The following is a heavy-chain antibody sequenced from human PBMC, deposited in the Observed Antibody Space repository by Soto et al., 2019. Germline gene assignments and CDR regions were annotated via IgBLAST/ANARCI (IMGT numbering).Heavy chain of an antibody. Sequence: ASVKVSCKASGYTFSTHAMHWVRQAPGQSLEWMGWINGGTGQTKHSHKFQDRVTITRDTSASTAYMELSSLRSEDTAVYYCARGKGMEENYYYYGRAIWGQGTTVPV. CDR3: ARGKGMEENYYYYGRAI. J-gene: IGHJ6*02. D-gene: IGHD1-1*01. V-gene: IGHV1-3*01. CDR2: INGGTGQT. CDR1: GYTFSTHA.